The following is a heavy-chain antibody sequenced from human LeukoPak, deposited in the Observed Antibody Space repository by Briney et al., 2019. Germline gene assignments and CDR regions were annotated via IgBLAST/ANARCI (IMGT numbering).Heavy chain of an antibody. CDR2: FGGSGGGP. CDR1: GFSFSVYA. D-gene: IGHD1-26*01. Sequence: PGGSLRLSCAASGFSFSVYAMNWVRQAPGKGLEWVSSFGGSGGGPWHAASVKGRFSTSRDNSKNTLYLQMSSLSDEDTALYYCAKARGATVNDPADYWGQGILVTVSS. J-gene: IGHJ4*02. V-gene: IGHV3-23*01. CDR3: AKARGATVNDPADY.